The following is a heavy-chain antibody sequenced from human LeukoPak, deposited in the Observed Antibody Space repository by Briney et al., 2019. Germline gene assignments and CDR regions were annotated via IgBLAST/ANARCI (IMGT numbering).Heavy chain of an antibody. Sequence: SCKVSGYTLTELSMHWVRQAPGKGLEWVAVISYDGSTKYYADSVKGRFTISRDDSKSTLYLQMNSLRAEDTAVYYCAKESGIRSYGAYFPHWAQGTLVTVSS. J-gene: IGHJ1*01. CDR2: ISYDGSTK. CDR1: GYTLTELS. V-gene: IGHV3-30*18. D-gene: IGHD4-17*01. CDR3: AKESGIRSYGAYFPH.